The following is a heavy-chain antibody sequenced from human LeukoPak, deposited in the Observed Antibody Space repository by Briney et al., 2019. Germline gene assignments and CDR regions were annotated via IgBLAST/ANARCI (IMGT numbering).Heavy chain of an antibody. Sequence: GASVKVSCKASGYTFTSYGISWVRQAPGQGLEWMGWISAYNGNTNYAQKLQGRVTMTTDTSTSTAYMELRSLRSDDTAVYYCARDPEPEYSSSRYYYYGMDVWGQGTTVTVSS. CDR2: ISAYNGNT. CDR1: GYTFTSYG. V-gene: IGHV1-18*01. CDR3: ARDPEPEYSSSRYYYYGMDV. D-gene: IGHD6-6*01. J-gene: IGHJ6*02.